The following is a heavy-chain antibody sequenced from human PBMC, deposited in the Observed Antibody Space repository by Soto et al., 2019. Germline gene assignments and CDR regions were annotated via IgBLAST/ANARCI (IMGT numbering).Heavy chain of an antibody. V-gene: IGHV4-34*01. CDR3: ARGRRYSSSWYSDY. J-gene: IGHJ4*02. Sequence: SETLSLTCAVYGGSFSGYYWTWIRQPPGKGLEWIGSIYYSGSTYYNPSLKRRVTISLDTAKNQFSLKLSSVTAADTAVYYCARGRRYSSSWYSDYWGQGTLVTVSS. CDR1: GGSFSGYY. D-gene: IGHD6-13*01. CDR2: IYYSGST.